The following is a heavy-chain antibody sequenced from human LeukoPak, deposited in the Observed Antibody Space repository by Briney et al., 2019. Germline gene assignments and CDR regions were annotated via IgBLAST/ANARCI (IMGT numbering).Heavy chain of an antibody. CDR3: ARDHAPYDFWSGYYIGTFGY. D-gene: IGHD3-3*01. V-gene: IGHV3-30-3*01. J-gene: IGHJ4*02. CDR1: GFTFSSYA. CDR2: ILYDGSNK. Sequence: PGGSLRLSCAASGFTFSSYAMHWVRQAPGKGLEWVAVILYDGSNKYYADSVKGRFTISRDNSKNTLYLQMNSLRAEDTAVYYCARDHAPYDFWSGYYIGTFGYWGQGTLVTVSS.